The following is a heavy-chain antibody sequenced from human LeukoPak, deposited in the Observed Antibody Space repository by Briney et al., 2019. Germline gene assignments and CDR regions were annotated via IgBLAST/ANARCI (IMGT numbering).Heavy chain of an antibody. D-gene: IGHD1-26*01. V-gene: IGHV1-69*01. Sequence: SVKVSCKASGGTFSIYAISWVRQAPGQGLEWMGGIIPIFGTANYAQKFQGRVTITADESTSTAYMELSSLRSEDTAVYYCARAAGGVGATDWFDPWGQGTLVTVSS. CDR3: ARAAGGVGATDWFDP. J-gene: IGHJ5*02. CDR2: IIPIFGTA. CDR1: GGTFSIYA.